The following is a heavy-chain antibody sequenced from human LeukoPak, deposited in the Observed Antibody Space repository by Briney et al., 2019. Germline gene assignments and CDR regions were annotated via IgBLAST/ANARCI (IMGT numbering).Heavy chain of an antibody. Sequence: PGGSLRLSCAASGFTFSSYAMSWVRQAPGKGLEWVSAISGSGGSTYYADSVKGRFTISRDNSKNTLYLQMNSLRAEDTAVYYCAKVVLWEYYYDSSGYSYFDYWGQGTLVTVSS. CDR3: AKVVLWEYYYDSSGYSYFDY. CDR2: ISGSGGST. J-gene: IGHJ4*02. D-gene: IGHD3-22*01. CDR1: GFTFSSYA. V-gene: IGHV3-23*01.